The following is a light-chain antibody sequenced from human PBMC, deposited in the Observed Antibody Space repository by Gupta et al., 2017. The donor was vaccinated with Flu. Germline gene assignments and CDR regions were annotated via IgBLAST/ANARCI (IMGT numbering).Light chain of an antibody. CDR1: QSLVYSDGNIY. J-gene: IGKJ1*01. CDR3: MQGSRWPWA. CDR2: QVS. V-gene: IGKV2-30*01. Sequence: ISCRSSQSLVYSDGNIYLHWFQQRPGQSPRRLNYQVSHRESGVPDRFSGSGSGTDFTLKISSVEAEDVGIYYCMQGSRWPWAFGQGTKVEI.